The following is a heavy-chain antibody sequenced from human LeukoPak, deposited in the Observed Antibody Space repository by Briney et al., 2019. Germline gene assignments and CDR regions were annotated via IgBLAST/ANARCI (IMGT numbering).Heavy chain of an antibody. CDR1: GFTFGDYA. Sequence: GGSLRLSCIASGFTFGDYALSWFRQAPGKGLQWVGCIRSKAYGGTTEYAASVKGRLTISRDDSKSIAYLQMNSLQIEDTAVYHCTRHLEDSSGYYHFDSWGLGTLVTVSS. CDR2: IRSKAYGGTT. CDR3: TRHLEDSSGYYHFDS. D-gene: IGHD3-22*01. V-gene: IGHV3-49*03. J-gene: IGHJ4*02.